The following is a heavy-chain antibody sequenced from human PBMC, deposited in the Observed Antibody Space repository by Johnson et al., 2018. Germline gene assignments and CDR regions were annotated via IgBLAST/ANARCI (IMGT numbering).Heavy chain of an antibody. D-gene: IGHD3-16*01. J-gene: IGHJ6*03. CDR1: GFTFSNYG. V-gene: IGHV3-23*04. CDR3: ARGPSGIGLDPYNYHYYYMDV. CDR2: ISPSGDST. Sequence: VQLVESGGGLVQPEGSLRLSCAASGFTFSNYGMIWVRQASGKGLEWVSGISPSGDSTYYADPAKGRLTTPRNNSKNTLYLQMNSLRPEDPAIYYCARGPSGIGLDPYNYHYYYMDVWGKGTTVTVSS.